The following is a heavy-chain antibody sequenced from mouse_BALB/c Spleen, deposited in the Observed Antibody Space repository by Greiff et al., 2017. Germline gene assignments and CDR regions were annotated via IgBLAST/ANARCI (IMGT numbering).Heavy chain of an antibody. V-gene: IGHV1-69*01. D-gene: IGHD2-14*01. CDR2: IDTSDSYT. Sequence: VQLQQSGAELVMPGASVKMSCKASGYTFTDYWMHWVKQRPGQGLEWIGAIDTSDSYTSYNQKFKGKATLTVDESSSTAYMQLSSLTSEDSAVYYCARGRYASDYWGQGTTLTVSS. J-gene: IGHJ2*01. CDR3: ARGRYASDY. CDR1: GYTFTDYW.